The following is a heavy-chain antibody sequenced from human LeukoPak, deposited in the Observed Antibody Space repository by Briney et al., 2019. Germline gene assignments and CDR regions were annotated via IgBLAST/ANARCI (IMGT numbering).Heavy chain of an antibody. J-gene: IGHJ6*02. CDR3: ARASDFMLRGRREYNGMDV. V-gene: IGHV4-39*07. CDR2: IYYSGST. D-gene: IGHD3-10*01. CDR1: GGSISSSSYY. Sequence: PSETLSLTCTVSGGSISSSSYYWGWIRQPPGKGLEWIGSIYYSGSTYYNPSLKSRVTISVDTSKNQFSLNLSSVTAADTAVYYCARASDFMLRGRREYNGMDVWGQGTTVTVSS.